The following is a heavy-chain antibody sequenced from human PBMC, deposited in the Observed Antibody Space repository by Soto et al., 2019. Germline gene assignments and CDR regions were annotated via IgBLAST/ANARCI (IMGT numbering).Heavy chain of an antibody. CDR2: INPNGGGT. D-gene: IGHD3-3*01. CDR3: ARDVMSGYSVYGMDF. J-gene: IGHJ6*02. Sequence: ASVKGFCKASGCTFTGYYMHWVGQAPLRVLEWMVWINPNGGGTNYAQKFKGRVTMTRDTSIRTAHLELSRLRYDHTAVYHCARDVMSGYSVYGMDFWGQGTTVTVSS. V-gene: IGHV1-2*02. CDR1: GCTFTGYY.